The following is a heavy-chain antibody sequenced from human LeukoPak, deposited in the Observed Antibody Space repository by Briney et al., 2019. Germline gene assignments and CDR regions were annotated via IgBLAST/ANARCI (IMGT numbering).Heavy chain of an antibody. Sequence: PGGSLRLSCAASGFSFSSYAMSWVRQAPGKGLEWVSVISGGGGSTYYADSVKGRFTISRDNAKNSLYLQMNSLRAEDTAVYYCARDYRIAVAAEAFDIWGQGTMVTVSS. CDR1: GFSFSSYA. D-gene: IGHD6-19*01. V-gene: IGHV3-23*01. CDR3: ARDYRIAVAAEAFDI. CDR2: ISGGGGST. J-gene: IGHJ3*02.